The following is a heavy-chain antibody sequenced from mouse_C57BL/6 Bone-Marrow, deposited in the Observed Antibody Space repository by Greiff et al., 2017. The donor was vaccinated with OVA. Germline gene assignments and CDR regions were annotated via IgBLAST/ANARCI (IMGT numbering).Heavy chain of an antibody. CDR2: IYPSDSET. D-gene: IGHD6-1*01. Sequence: VQLQQSGAELMKPGASVKLSCKATGYTFTSYWMDWVKQRPGQGLEWIGNIYPSDSETHYNQKFKDKATLTVDKSSSTAYMQLSSLTSEDSAVYYCARGRRGHGYFDVWGTGTTVTVSS. V-gene: IGHV1-61*01. CDR1: GYTFTSYW. J-gene: IGHJ1*03. CDR3: ARGRRGHGYFDV.